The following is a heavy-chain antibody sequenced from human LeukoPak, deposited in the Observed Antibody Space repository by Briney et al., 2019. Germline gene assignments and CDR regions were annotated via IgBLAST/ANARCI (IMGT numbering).Heavy chain of an antibody. CDR3: ASRYYYDSSGYRH. J-gene: IGHJ1*01. CDR2: ISSSGSTI. CDR1: GFTFSSYE. D-gene: IGHD3-22*01. V-gene: IGHV3-48*03. Sequence: PGGSLRLSSGASGFTFSSYEMNWVRQAPGKGLEWVSYISSSGSTICYADSVKGRFTISRDNAKNSLYLQMNSLRAEDTAVYYCASRYYYDSSGYRHWGQGTLVTVSS.